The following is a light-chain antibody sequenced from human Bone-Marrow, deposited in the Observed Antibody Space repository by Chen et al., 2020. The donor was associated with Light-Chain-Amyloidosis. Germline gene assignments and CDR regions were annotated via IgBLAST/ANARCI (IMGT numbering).Light chain of an antibody. CDR1: RGDVGTYNY. CDR3: SAVTSSGSYV. V-gene: IGLV2-14*01. Sequence: QSALPQPASVSGRPGQPINISCTGTRGDVGTYNYVSWYQQHPGKAPKVMTYALSNRTSGVSNRFSGCESRNAASLTMTGLQAEDEAHYYCSAVTSSGSYVFGPGTKLTV. CDR2: ALS. J-gene: IGLJ1*01.